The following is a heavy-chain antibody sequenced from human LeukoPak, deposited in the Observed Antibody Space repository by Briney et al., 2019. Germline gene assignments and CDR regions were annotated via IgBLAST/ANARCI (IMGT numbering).Heavy chain of an antibody. CDR2: IIPIFSTT. CDR1: GDSFSNYA. D-gene: IGHD3-22*01. Sequence: SVKVSCKASGDSFSNYAISWVRQAPGQGLEWMGRIIPIFSTTHYAQKFQGRVTITADESTSTAYMELSSLRSEDTAVYYCARAPYYYDSSGYYGYAFDIWGQGTMVTVSS. CDR3: ARAPYYYDSSGYYGYAFDI. V-gene: IGHV1-69*13. J-gene: IGHJ3*02.